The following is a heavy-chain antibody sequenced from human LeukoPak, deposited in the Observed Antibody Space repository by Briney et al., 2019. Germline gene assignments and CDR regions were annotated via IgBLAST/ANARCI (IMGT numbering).Heavy chain of an antibody. CDR3: AKDLNVAAAGYYFDY. D-gene: IGHD6-13*01. J-gene: IGHJ4*02. V-gene: IGHV3-30*18. CDR2: VANDGRDK. CDR1: GFTFSNYG. Sequence: QPGRSLRLSCAASGFTFSNYGMHWVRQAPDKGLEWVAVVANDGRDKRYADSVKGRFTISRDNSKNTVYLQMNSLRAEDTAVYYCAKDLNVAAAGYYFDYWGQGTLVTVSS.